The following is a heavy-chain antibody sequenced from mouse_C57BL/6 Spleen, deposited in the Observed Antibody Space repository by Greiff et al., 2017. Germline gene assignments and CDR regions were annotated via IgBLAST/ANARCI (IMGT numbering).Heavy chain of an antibody. Sequence: QVQLQQPGAELVKPGASVKMSCKASGYTFTSYWITWVKQRPGQGLEWIGDIYPGSGSTNYNEKFKSKATLTVDTSSSTAYMQLSSLTSEDSAVYYCAREGFYYGSIPYWYFDVWGTGTTVTVSS. CDR1: GYTFTSYW. J-gene: IGHJ1*03. CDR2: IYPGSGST. D-gene: IGHD1-1*01. CDR3: AREGFYYGSIPYWYFDV. V-gene: IGHV1-55*01.